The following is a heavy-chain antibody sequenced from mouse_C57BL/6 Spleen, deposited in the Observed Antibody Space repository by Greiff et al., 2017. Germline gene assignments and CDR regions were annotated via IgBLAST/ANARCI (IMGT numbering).Heavy chain of an antibody. J-gene: IGHJ1*03. CDR1: GYTFTSYW. V-gene: IGHV1-61*01. Sequence: VQLQQPGAELVRPGSSVKLSCKASGYTFTSYWMDWVKQRPGQGLEWVGNIYPSDSETHYNQKFKDKATLTVDKSPSTAYMQLSSLTSEDSAVYYCARRHYGSSSWYFDVWGTGTTVTVSS. CDR3: ARRHYGSSSWYFDV. CDR2: IYPSDSET. D-gene: IGHD1-1*01.